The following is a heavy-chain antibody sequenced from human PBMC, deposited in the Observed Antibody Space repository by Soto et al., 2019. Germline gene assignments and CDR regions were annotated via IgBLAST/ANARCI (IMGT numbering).Heavy chain of an antibody. CDR3: AKSSAYTFGPMPYWFDX. D-gene: IGHD5-18*01. CDR1: GGALSGYS. CDR2: IEDSGGT. V-gene: IGHV4-34*01. J-gene: IGHJ4*02. Sequence: SETLSLTCAVYGGALSGYSWTWIRQPPGKGPEGIGEIEDSGGTNYNQSFKSRVSLSIDTSKKEVSLKLSSVIAADTAVYYCAKSSAYTFGPMPYWFDXWGQVTLVTVSX.